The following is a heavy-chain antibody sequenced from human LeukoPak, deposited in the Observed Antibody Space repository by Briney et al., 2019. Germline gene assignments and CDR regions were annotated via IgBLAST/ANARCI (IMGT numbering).Heavy chain of an antibody. J-gene: IGHJ3*02. CDR2: ISSSSSYI. D-gene: IGHD6-19*01. V-gene: IGHV3-21*01. Sequence: GGSLRLSCAASGFTFSSYSMNWVRQAPGKGLEWVSSISSSSSYIYYADSVKGRFTISRDNAKNSLYLQMNSLRAEDTAVYYCARKALAGDAFDIWGQGTMVTVSS. CDR1: GFTFSSYS. CDR3: ARKALAGDAFDI.